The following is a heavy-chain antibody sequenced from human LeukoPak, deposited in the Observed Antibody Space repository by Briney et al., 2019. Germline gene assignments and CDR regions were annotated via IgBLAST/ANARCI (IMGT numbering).Heavy chain of an antibody. Sequence: SQTLSLTCTVSGGSISSGSYYWSWTRQPAGKGLEWIGRMDISGSTNYNPSLKSRVTISVDTSKNQCSLKLSSVTAADTAVYYCARDQEGATVTSPYYYYYMDVWGKGTTVTISS. V-gene: IGHV4-61*02. D-gene: IGHD4-17*01. CDR2: MDISGST. CDR3: ARDQEGATVTSPYYYYYMDV. CDR1: GGSISSGSYY. J-gene: IGHJ6*03.